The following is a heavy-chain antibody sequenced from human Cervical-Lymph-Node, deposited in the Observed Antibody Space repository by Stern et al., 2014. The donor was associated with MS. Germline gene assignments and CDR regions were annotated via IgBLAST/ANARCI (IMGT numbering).Heavy chain of an antibody. CDR2: IKQDGSEQ. CDR3: ARDLVAATRRGSFDI. Sequence: EVQLVESGGGLVQPGGSLRLSCAASGFTFSSYWMTWVRQSPGKGLEWVANIKQDGSEQYYATPVKGRFSISRDNAKNSLYLQMNSLRVEDTAVYYCARDLVAATRRGSFDIWGQGTMVTVSS. D-gene: IGHD1-26*01. CDR1: GFTFSSYW. V-gene: IGHV3-7*01. J-gene: IGHJ3*02.